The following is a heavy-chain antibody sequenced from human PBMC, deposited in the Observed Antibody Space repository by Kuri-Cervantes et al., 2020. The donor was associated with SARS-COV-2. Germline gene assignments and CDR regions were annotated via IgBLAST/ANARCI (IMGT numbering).Heavy chain of an antibody. V-gene: IGHV1-2*02. D-gene: IGHD3-22*01. CDR1: GYTFTAYY. Sequence: ASVKVSCKASGYTFTAYYMHWVRQAPGQGLEWMGWINPNNGDTNYAQKFQGRVTMTRGTSTSTAYMELSRVRSDDTALYYCARGIPVVSNEGRSDYWGQGTLVTVSS. CDR2: INPNNGDT. CDR3: ARGIPVVSNEGRSDY. J-gene: IGHJ4*02.